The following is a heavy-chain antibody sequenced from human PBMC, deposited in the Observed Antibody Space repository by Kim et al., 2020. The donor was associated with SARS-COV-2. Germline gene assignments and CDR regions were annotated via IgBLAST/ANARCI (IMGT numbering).Heavy chain of an antibody. Sequence: NTNYAQKPQGRVTMTTDTSTSTAYMELRSLRSDDTAVYYCARGLTRAFDIWGQGTMVTVSS. CDR3: ARGLTRAFDI. V-gene: IGHV1-18*01. D-gene: IGHD7-27*01. J-gene: IGHJ3*02. CDR2: NT.